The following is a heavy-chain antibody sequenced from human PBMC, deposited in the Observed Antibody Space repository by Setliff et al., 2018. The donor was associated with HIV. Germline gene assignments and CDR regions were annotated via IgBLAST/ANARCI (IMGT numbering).Heavy chain of an antibody. CDR1: GGTLSSHA. CDR2: IIPIFGSA. CDR3: ATGEMATTRGWFFDN. Sequence: EASVKVSCKASGGTLSSHAISWVRQAPGQGLEWMGGIIPIFGSANHAQKFKDRVTITADESTNTVYMELSSLRSEDTAVYYCATGEMATTRGWFFDNWGQGTLVTVS. J-gene: IGHJ4*02. V-gene: IGHV1-69*13. D-gene: IGHD3-16*01.